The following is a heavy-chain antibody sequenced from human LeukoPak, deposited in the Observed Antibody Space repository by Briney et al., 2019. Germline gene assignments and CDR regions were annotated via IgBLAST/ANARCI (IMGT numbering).Heavy chain of an antibody. V-gene: IGHV1-3*01. J-gene: IGHJ3*02. CDR1: GYTFTSYA. CDR3: ARVVYSGSYYVSDAFDI. CDR2: INAGNGNT. D-gene: IGHD1-26*01. Sequence: ASVKVSCKASGYTFTSYAMHWVRQAPGQRLEWMGWINAGNGNTKYSQKFQGRVTITRDSSASTAYMELSSLRSEDTAVYYCARVVYSGSYYVSDAFDIWGQGTMVTVSS.